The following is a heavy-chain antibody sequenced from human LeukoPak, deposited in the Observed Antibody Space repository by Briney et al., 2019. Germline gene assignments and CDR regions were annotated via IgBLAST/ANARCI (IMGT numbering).Heavy chain of an antibody. J-gene: IGHJ4*02. CDR1: GFTFSDYI. D-gene: IGHD6-13*01. Sequence: GRSLRLSCAASGFTFSDYITHWVRQAPGKGLEWVAVISYDGSNKYYADSLKGRFTISRDNSKNTLYLQMNSLRAEDTALYYCARDLNSSSWPRCDSWGQGTLVTVSS. CDR2: ISYDGSNK. V-gene: IGHV3-30-3*01. CDR3: ARDLNSSSWPRCDS.